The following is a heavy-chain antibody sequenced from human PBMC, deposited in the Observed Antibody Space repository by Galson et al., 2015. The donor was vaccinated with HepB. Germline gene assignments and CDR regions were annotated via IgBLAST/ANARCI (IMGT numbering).Heavy chain of an antibody. J-gene: IGHJ3*02. Sequence: TNHYMHWVRQAPGQGPEWVGIINPSGGSTTYAQKFQGRVTMTRDTSTSTVYMEVTSLRFEDTAVYYCARDRALAGTNVDAFDIWGQGTMVTVSS. CDR2: INPSGGST. CDR3: ARDRALAGTNVDAFDI. V-gene: IGHV1-46*01. CDR1: TNHY. D-gene: IGHD6-19*01.